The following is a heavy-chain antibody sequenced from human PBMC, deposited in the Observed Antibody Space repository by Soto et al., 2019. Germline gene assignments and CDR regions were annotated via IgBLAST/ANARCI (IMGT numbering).Heavy chain of an antibody. D-gene: IGHD3-10*02. J-gene: IGHJ5*02. CDR1: GCSFSNYA. CDR3: AKDQLYIRGVIHNWFDP. Sequence: PVRSMRLPWSASGCSFSNYAICCVRQAQSKRLEHVSVINSNGGKTFYADSVQGRFTISRDNSKTTLYLQMNSLRAEDTAVYYCAKDQLYIRGVIHNWFDPWGQGTLVTSPQ. V-gene: IGHV3-64*04. CDR2: INSNGGKT.